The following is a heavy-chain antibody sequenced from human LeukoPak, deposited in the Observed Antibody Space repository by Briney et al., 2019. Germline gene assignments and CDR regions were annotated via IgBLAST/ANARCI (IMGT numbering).Heavy chain of an antibody. V-gene: IGHV4-4*02. CDR3: ARSGDWKGAFDI. J-gene: IGHJ3*02. CDR1: GGSISSSNW. D-gene: IGHD1-1*01. Sequence: SGTLSLTCAVSGGSISSSNWWSWIRQPPGKGLGWIGEIYHSGSTNYNPSLKSRVTISVDKSKTQFSLKLSSVTAADTAVYYCARSGDWKGAFDIWGQGTMVTVSS. CDR2: IYHSGST.